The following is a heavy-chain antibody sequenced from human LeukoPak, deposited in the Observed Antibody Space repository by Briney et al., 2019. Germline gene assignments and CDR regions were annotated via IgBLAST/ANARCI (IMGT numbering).Heavy chain of an antibody. V-gene: IGHV4-59*08. CDR1: GGSISSYY. CDR3: ARRVLYGSGSYYEQ. D-gene: IGHD3-10*01. Sequence: PSETLSLTCTVSGGSISSYYWSWIRQPPGKGLEWIGYIYYSGSTNYNPSLKRQVTISVDTSKNQFSLKMSSVTVADPAVYYCARRVLYGSGSYYEQWGQGTLVTVSS. J-gene: IGHJ4*02. CDR2: IYYSGST.